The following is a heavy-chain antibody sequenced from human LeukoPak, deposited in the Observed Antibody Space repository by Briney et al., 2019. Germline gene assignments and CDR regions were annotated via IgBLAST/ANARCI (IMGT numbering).Heavy chain of an antibody. D-gene: IGHD6-19*01. CDR1: GYTFTSYD. CDR3: ARGGHLGGTASVDY. V-gene: IGHV1-8*01. CDR2: MNPNSGNT. J-gene: IGHJ4*02. Sequence: ASVKVSCKASGYTFTSYDIYWVRQATGQGLEWMGWMNPNSGNTGYAQKFQGRVTMTRNTSISTAYMELSSLRSEDTAVYYCARGGHLGGTASVDYWGQGTLVTVSS.